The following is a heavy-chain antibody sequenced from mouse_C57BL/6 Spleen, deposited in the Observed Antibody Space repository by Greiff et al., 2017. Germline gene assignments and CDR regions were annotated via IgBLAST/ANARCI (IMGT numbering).Heavy chain of an antibody. D-gene: IGHD1-1*01. Sequence: QVQLQQPGAELVMPGASVKLSCKASGYTFTSYWMHWVKQRPGQGLEWIGEIDPSDSYTNYNQKFKGKSTLTVDKSSSTAYMQLSSLTSEDSAVYYCARGPTVVRYFDVWGTGTTVTVSS. CDR3: ARGPTVVRYFDV. CDR2: IDPSDSYT. J-gene: IGHJ1*03. V-gene: IGHV1-69*01. CDR1: GYTFTSYW.